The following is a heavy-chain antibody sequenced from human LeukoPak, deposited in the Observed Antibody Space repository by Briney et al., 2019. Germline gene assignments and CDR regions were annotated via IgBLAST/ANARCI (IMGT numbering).Heavy chain of an antibody. CDR2: INPNSGGT. Sequence: ASVKVSCKASGYTFTGYYMHWVRQAPGQGIEWMGWINPNSGGTNYAQKFKGRVTMTRDTSISTAYMELSRLRSDDTAVYYCARVDTAMVAGGGDYWGQGTLVTVSS. CDR3: ARVDTAMVAGGGDY. J-gene: IGHJ4*02. CDR1: GYTFTGYY. V-gene: IGHV1-2*02. D-gene: IGHD5-18*01.